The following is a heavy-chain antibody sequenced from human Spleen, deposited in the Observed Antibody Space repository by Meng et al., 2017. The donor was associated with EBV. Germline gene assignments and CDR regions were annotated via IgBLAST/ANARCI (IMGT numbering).Heavy chain of an antibody. Sequence: VQVQQWGEGLLKAAETLSLTCAVYGGSFSGYYWSWIRQPPGKGLEWIGEINHSGSTNYNPSLKSRVTISVDTSKNQFSLKLSSVTAADTAVYYCAIRPGIAAAQDPWGQGTLVTVSS. J-gene: IGHJ5*02. CDR2: INHSGST. CDR3: AIRPGIAAAQDP. D-gene: IGHD6-13*01. V-gene: IGHV4-34*01. CDR1: GGSFSGYY.